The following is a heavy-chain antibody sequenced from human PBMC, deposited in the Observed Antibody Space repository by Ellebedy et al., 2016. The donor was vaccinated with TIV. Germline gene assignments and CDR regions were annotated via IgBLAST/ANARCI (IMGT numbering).Heavy chain of an antibody. D-gene: IGHD6-19*01. J-gene: IGHJ6*02. V-gene: IGHV3-23*01. CDR3: ARDSRWYSSGWYSIGYYGMDV. CDR1: GFSFTSYI. Sequence: GGSLRLSCAASGFSFTSYIMSWVRQAPGKGLEWVSAISGSGESRYYADSVKGRFTISRDNAKNSLYLQMNSLRAKDTAVYYCARDSRWYSSGWYSIGYYGMDVWGQGTTVTVSS. CDR2: ISGSGESR.